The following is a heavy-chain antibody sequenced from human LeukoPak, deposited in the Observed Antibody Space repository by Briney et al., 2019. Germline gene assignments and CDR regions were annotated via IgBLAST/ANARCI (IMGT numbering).Heavy chain of an antibody. Sequence: SETLSLTCTVSGGSISRSSYYWGWIRQPPGKGLEWIGTIYYTASTDYSPSLKSRVTISVDTSKKQFSLKLSSVTAADTAVYYCASGPSDTEYYFDNWGQGSLVTVSS. CDR1: GGSISRSSYY. V-gene: IGHV4-39*01. J-gene: IGHJ4*02. CDR2: IYYTAST. D-gene: IGHD2-21*01. CDR3: ASGPSDTEYYFDN.